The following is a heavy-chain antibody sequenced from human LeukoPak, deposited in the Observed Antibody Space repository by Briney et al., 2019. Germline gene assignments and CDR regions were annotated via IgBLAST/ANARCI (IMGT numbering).Heavy chain of an antibody. D-gene: IGHD6-13*01. Sequence: GGSLRLSCGASGFTFSRYSMNWVRQAPGKGLEWVSYISSSSSTIYYADSVKGRFTISRDNSKNTLYLQMNSLRAEDTAVYYCAKVGQQLGPYYWGQGTLVTVSS. CDR2: ISSSSSTI. J-gene: IGHJ4*02. CDR3: AKVGQQLGPYY. V-gene: IGHV3-48*01. CDR1: GFTFSRYS.